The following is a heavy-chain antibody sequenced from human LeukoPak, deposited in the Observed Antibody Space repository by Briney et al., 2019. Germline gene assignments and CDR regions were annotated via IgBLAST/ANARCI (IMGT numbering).Heavy chain of an antibody. J-gene: IGHJ4*02. V-gene: IGHV1-69*13. CDR2: IIPIFGTA. D-gene: IGHD1-26*01. CDR3: ARVDVGDIHLDY. CDR1: GGAFSSYA. Sequence: SVKVSCKASGGAFSSYAISWVRQAPGQGLEWMGGIIPIFGTANYAQKFQGRVTITADESTSTAYMELSSLGSEDTAVYYCARVDVGDIHLDYWGQGTLVTVSS.